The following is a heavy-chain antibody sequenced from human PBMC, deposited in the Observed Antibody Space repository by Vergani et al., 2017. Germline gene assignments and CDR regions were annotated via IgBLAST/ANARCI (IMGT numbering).Heavy chain of an antibody. V-gene: IGHV1-18*01. CDR3: ARDRIVVVPAAMFDYYYYGMDV. J-gene: IGHJ6*02. D-gene: IGHD2-2*01. CDR2: ISAYNGNT. CDR1: GYTFTSYG. Sequence: QVQLVQSGAEVKKPGASVKVSCKASGYTFTSYGISWVRQPPGQGLEWMGWISAYNGNTNYAQKLQGRVTMTTDTSTSTAYMELRSLRSDDTAVYYCARDRIVVVPAAMFDYYYYGMDVWGQGTTVTVSS.